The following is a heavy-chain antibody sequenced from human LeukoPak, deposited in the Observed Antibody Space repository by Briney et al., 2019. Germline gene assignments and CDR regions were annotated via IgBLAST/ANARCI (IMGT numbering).Heavy chain of an antibody. CDR2: IYYSGST. CDR1: GGSISSYY. D-gene: IGHD3-10*01. J-gene: IGHJ5*02. CDR3: ARQPHYYGSHWFDP. V-gene: IGHV4-59*08. Sequence: SETLSLTCTVSGGSISSYYWSWIRQPAGKGLEWIGYIYYSGSTNYNPSLKSRVTISVDTSKNQFSLKLSSVTAADTAVYYCARQPHYYGSHWFDPWGQGTLVTVSS.